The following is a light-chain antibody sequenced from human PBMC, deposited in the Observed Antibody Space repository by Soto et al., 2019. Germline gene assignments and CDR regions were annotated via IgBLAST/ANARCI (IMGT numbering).Light chain of an antibody. V-gene: IGKV3-15*01. CDR1: QSVETF. J-gene: IGKJ2*01. CDR2: GAS. CDR3: QQYNNWPPKT. Sequence: DIVMTQSPAILSVSPGERATLSCRASQSVETFLAWFQHKAGQAPRLLIFGASTRAAGVPARFSGGGSGTEFTLTIDSLRSEDFAVYYCQQYNNWPPKTFGQGTKLEIK.